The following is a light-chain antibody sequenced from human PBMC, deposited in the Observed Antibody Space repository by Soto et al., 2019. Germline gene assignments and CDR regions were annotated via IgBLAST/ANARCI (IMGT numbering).Light chain of an antibody. CDR3: QQYGSSPPYT. CDR1: QSVSSSY. J-gene: IGKJ2*01. V-gene: IGKV3-20*01. CDR2: GAS. Sequence: EIVLTQSPGTLSLSPGERATLSCRASQSVSSSYLARYQQKPGQAPRLLIYGASSRATGIPDRFSGIGSGTDFTLTISRLETEDFAVYYCQQYGSSPPYTFGQGTKLEIK.